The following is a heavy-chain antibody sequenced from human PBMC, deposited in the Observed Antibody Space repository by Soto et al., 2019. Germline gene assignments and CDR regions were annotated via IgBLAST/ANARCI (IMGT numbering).Heavy chain of an antibody. CDR1: GFTFRSYE. CDR2: ISSSGTTV. Sequence: EVQLVESGGGLVQPGGSLRLSCVASGFTFRSYEMNWVRQAPGKGLEWVSYISSSGTTVYYADSVKGRFTISRDNAKNSLYLQMDNVRVEDTGIYYCARDSWFGDLSSLYFDYWGQGTLVTVSS. J-gene: IGHJ4*02. V-gene: IGHV3-48*03. CDR3: ARDSWFGDLSSLYFDY. D-gene: IGHD3-10*01.